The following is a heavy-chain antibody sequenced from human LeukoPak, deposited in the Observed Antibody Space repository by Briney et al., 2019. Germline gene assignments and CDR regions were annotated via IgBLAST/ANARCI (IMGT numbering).Heavy chain of an antibody. CDR1: GFTFSTYS. CDR3: ARDQEGPQGGANSFVY. CDR2: ISTSSSYI. V-gene: IGHV3-21*01. Sequence: GGSLRLSCAASGFTFSTYSMNWVRQAPGKGLEWVSSISTSSSYIYYADSVKGRFTISRDNAKNSLYLQMNSLRVEDTAVYYCARDQEGPQGGANSFVYWGQGTLVTVSS. D-gene: IGHD2-15*01. J-gene: IGHJ4*02.